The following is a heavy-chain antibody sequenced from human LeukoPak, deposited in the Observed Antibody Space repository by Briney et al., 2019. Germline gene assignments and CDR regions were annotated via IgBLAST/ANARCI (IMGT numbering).Heavy chain of an antibody. J-gene: IGHJ4*02. CDR3: ARDRSGYYYDSSRLWY. CDR1: GFTFSSYE. D-gene: IGHD3-22*01. Sequence: GGSLRLSCAASGFTFSSYEMNWVRQAPGKGLEWVSYIGSSGSTMYYADSVKGRFTISRDNAKTSLYLQMNSLRAEDTAVYYCARDRSGYYYDSSRLWYWGQGTLVTVS. V-gene: IGHV3-48*03. CDR2: IGSSGSTM.